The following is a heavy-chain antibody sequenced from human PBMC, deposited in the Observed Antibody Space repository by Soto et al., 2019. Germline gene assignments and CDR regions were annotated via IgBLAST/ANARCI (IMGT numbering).Heavy chain of an antibody. V-gene: IGHV1-69*13. J-gene: IGHJ4*02. D-gene: IGHD5-18*01. CDR1: GGTFSSYA. CDR3: ARGNTAMVTLDY. Sequence: SVKVSCKASGGTFSSYAISWVRQAPGQGLEWMGGIIPIFGTANYAQKFQGRVTITADESTSTAYMELSSLRSEDTAVYYCARGNTAMVTLDYWGQGTLVTVSS. CDR2: IIPIFGTA.